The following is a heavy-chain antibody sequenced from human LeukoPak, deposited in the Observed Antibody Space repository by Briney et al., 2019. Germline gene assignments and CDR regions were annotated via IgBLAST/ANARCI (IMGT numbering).Heavy chain of an antibody. V-gene: IGHV4-39*07. CDR3: AREMRSPRGGFDY. J-gene: IGHJ4*02. CDR1: GGSIGSSTYY. CDR2: KYYSGST. Sequence: PSETLTLTCTVSGGSIGSSTYYWGWIRQPPGTGLEWIGSKYYSGSTYYNPSLKSRITISVDTSKSQFSMKLRSVTAAETAVYYCAREMRSPRGGFDYWDQGTLVTVSS. D-gene: IGHD3-10*01.